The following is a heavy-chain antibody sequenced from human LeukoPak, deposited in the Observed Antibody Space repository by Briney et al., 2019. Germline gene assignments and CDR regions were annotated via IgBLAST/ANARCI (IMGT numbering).Heavy chain of an antibody. Sequence: ASVNVSCKASGYSFTGHYMHWVRQAPGQGLEWMGWIDPNSGGTNYAQNFQGRVTMTRDTSISTGYMELSRLTSDDSAIYYCTRWRGYSSGWSGPFDDWGQGTLVTVSS. CDR3: TRWRGYSSGWSGPFDD. V-gene: IGHV1-2*02. CDR1: GYSFTGHY. CDR2: IDPNSGGT. J-gene: IGHJ4*02. D-gene: IGHD6-19*01.